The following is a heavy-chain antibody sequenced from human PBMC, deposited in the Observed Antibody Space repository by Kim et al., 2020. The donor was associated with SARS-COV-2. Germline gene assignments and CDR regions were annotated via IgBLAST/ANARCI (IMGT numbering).Heavy chain of an antibody. CDR1: GFTFSSYG. CDR2: IWYDGSNK. D-gene: IGHD1-26*01. Sequence: GGSLRLSCAASGFTFSSYGMHWVRQAPGKGLEWVAVIWYDGSNKYYADSVKGRFTISRDNSKNTLYLQMNSLRAEDTAVYYCAKAHSGSRRGQYAFDIWGQGTMVTVSS. J-gene: IGHJ3*02. V-gene: IGHV3-33*06. CDR3: AKAHSGSRRGQYAFDI.